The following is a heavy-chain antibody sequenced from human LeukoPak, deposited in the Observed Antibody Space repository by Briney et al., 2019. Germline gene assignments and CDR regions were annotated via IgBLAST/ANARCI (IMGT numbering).Heavy chain of an antibody. J-gene: IGHJ3*02. D-gene: IGHD3-10*01. Sequence: GGSLRLSCAASGFTFSNYWMNWVRQAPGKGLEWVANIKEDGSDKYYVDSVKGRFTISRDNSKNTLYLQMNSLRAEDTAVYYCARVRGVLLLDAFDIRGQGTMVTVSS. CDR3: ARVRGVLLLDAFDI. CDR2: IKEDGSDK. V-gene: IGHV3-7*01. CDR1: GFTFSNYW.